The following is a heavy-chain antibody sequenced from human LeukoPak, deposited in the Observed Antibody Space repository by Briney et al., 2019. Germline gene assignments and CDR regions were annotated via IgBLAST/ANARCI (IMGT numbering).Heavy chain of an antibody. CDR3: ARTGGYCTLNCRGMGNRFDS. CDR2: MGSSGSHI. D-gene: IGHD2-15*01. J-gene: IGHJ5*01. CDR1: GITLSNYS. Sequence: GGSLRLSCAVSGITLSNYSMTWVRQAPGKGLEWVASMGSSGSHIYYADSVKGRFTISRDNAKTSLYLQLNSLGAEDTAVDFCARTGGYCTLNCRGMGNRFDSWGRGALVAVSS. V-gene: IGHV3-21*01.